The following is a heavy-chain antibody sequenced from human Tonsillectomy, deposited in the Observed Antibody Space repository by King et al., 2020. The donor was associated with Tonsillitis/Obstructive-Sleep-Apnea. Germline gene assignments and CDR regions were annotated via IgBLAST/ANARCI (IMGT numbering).Heavy chain of an antibody. J-gene: IGHJ6*03. Sequence: VQLVESGGGLVQPGGSLRLSCAASGFIFSSYNMNWVRQAPGRGLEWVSYIRTTSTTVYYADSVKGRFTVYRDNAKNTLYLQINSLRDEDTAVYYCARLYWGSTSCNTRGNYYYYYYMDVWGKGTTVTVPS. V-gene: IGHV3-48*02. CDR1: GFIFSSYN. CDR3: ARLYWGSTSCNTRGNYYYYYYMDV. D-gene: IGHD2-2*02. CDR2: IRTTSTTV.